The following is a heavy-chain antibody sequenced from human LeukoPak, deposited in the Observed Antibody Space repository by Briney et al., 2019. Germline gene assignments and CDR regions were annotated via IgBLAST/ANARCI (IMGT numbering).Heavy chain of an antibody. CDR3: ATGKERDYFYMDV. J-gene: IGHJ6*03. D-gene: IGHD1-26*01. CDR2: IYFSGST. CDR1: GGSISSSSYY. V-gene: IGHV4-39*07. Sequence: PSETLSLTCTVSGGSISSSSYYWGWIRQPPGKGLDWIGIIYFSGSTLYNPSLSSRVTISLDRSKNQVSLRRTSVTAADTAVYYCATGKERDYFYMDVWAKGTTVTVSS.